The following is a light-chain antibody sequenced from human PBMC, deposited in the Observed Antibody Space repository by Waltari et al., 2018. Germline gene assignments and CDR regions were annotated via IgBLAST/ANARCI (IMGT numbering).Light chain of an antibody. V-gene: IGKV3-11*01. CDR3: QQRSNRPLT. Sequence: EIVLTQSPATLSLSPGERATLSCRASQSVGSYLAWYQQKPGQAPSLLIYDASNRATGIPARFSGRGSGTDFTLTISSLEPEDFAIYYCQQRSNRPLTFGGGTKVEIK. J-gene: IGKJ4*01. CDR1: QSVGSY. CDR2: DAS.